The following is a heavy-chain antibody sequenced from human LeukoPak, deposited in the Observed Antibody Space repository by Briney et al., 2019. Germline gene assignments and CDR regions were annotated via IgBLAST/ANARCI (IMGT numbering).Heavy chain of an antibody. CDR2: INWNGGST. CDR1: GFTFSSYA. D-gene: IGHD4-17*01. V-gene: IGHV3-20*04. Sequence: GGSLRLSCAASGFTFSSYAMSWVRHAPGKGLEWVSGINWNGGSTVYADSVKGRFTISRDNAKNSLYLQMNSLRAEDTALYYCARDRFDYGDYQAYYFDYWGQGTLVTVSS. CDR3: ARDRFDYGDYQAYYFDY. J-gene: IGHJ4*02.